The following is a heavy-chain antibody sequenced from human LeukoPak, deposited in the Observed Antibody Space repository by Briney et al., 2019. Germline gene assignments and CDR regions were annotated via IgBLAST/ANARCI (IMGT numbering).Heavy chain of an antibody. CDR3: AGTLQLCTNGVCYWGTHFDY. D-gene: IGHD2-8*01. CDR2: IYSGGST. V-gene: IGHV3-53*01. Sequence: GGSLRLSCAASGFTVSSNYMSWVRQAPGKGLEWVSVIYSGGSTYYADSVKGRFTISRDNSKNTLYLQMNSLRAEDTAVYYCAGTLQLCTNGVCYWGTHFDYWGQGTLVTVSS. J-gene: IGHJ4*02. CDR1: GFTVSSNY.